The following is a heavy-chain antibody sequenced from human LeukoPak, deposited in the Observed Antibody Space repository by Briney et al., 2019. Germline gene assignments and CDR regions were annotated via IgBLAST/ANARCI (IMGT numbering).Heavy chain of an antibody. CDR1: GFTFSSYS. CDR2: ISSSSTI. V-gene: IGHV3-48*04. Sequence: GGSLRLSCAASGFTFSSYSMNWVRQAPGKGLEWVSYISSSSTIYYADSVKGRFTISRDNAKNSLYLQMNSLRVEDTAVYYCTRDLMDYDVSTGLHHYYMDVWGQGTTVTVSS. CDR3: TRDLMDYDVSTGLHHYYMDV. J-gene: IGHJ6*02. D-gene: IGHD3-9*01.